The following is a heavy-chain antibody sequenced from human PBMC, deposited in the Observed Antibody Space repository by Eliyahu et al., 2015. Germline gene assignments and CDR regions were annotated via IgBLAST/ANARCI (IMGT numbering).Heavy chain of an antibody. CDR1: GGSFSGXY. CDR3: ARGALPSYSSSGVSYGMDV. J-gene: IGHJ6*02. Sequence: QVQLQQWGAGLLKPSETLSLTCAVYGGSFSGXYXSWXRQPPGKGLEWIGEINHSGSTNYNPSLKSRVTISVDTSKNQFSLKLSSVTAADTAVYYCARGALPSYSSSGVSYGMDVWGQGTTVTVSS. D-gene: IGHD6-6*01. V-gene: IGHV4-34*01. CDR2: INHSGST.